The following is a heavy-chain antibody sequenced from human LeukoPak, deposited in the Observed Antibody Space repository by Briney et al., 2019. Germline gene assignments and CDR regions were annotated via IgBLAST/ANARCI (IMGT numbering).Heavy chain of an antibody. CDR3: ATSITALDGVDF. J-gene: IGHJ4*02. Sequence: GESLKISCTGPGYSSTTYWIGWVRQMPGKGLEWTGIIYPVDSDTRYTPSFFGHVTFSPNKSINTAYSQWTTLKASDTAIYYCATSITALDGVDFWGQGTLVTVSS. CDR2: IYPVDSDT. CDR1: GYSSTTYW. D-gene: IGHD4-17*01. V-gene: IGHV5-51*01.